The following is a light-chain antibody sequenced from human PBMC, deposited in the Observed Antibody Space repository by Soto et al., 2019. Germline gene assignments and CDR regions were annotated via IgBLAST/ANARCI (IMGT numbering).Light chain of an antibody. CDR2: AAS. CDR1: QTINNY. Sequence: DIQMTQSPSSLSASVGDRVTITCRASQTINNYVNWYQHKPGKAPKVLIYAASSLQSGVPSRFSGSGSGTDFSLTISSLQTEDFATYYCQQGYSTAWTFGQGTKVEMK. V-gene: IGKV1-39*01. J-gene: IGKJ1*01. CDR3: QQGYSTAWT.